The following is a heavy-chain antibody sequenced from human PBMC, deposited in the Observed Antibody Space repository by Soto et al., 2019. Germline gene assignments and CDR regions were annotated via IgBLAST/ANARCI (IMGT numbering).Heavy chain of an antibody. CDR1: GGSFSGYY. CDR3: ARGGAISAAAGTYYFDY. CDR2: INHSGST. V-gene: IGHV4-34*01. D-gene: IGHD6-13*01. J-gene: IGHJ4*02. Sequence: SETLSLTCAVYGGSFSGYYWSWIRQPPGKGLEWIGEINHSGSTNYNPSLKSRVTISVDTSKNQFSLKLSSVTAADTAVYYCARGGAISAAAGTYYFDYWGQGTLVTVSS.